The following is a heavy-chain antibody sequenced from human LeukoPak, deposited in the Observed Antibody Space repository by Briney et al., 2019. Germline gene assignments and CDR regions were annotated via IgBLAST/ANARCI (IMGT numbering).Heavy chain of an antibody. CDR3: ARDLGYYDSSGYYRGAEYFRH. CDR1: GFTLSDYY. J-gene: IGHJ1*01. V-gene: IGHV3-11*01. Sequence: TGGSLRLSCAASGFTLSDYYMSWIRQAPGKGLEWVSYISSSGSTIYYADSVKGRFTISRDNAKNSLYLQMNSLRAEDTAVYYCARDLGYYDSSGYYRGAEYFRHWGQGTLVTVSS. D-gene: IGHD3-22*01. CDR2: ISSSGSTI.